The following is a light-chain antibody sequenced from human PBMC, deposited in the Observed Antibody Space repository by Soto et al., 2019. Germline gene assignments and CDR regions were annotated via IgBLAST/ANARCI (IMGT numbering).Light chain of an antibody. Sequence: QSVLTQPPSASGTTGQKVTIFCSGSSSNIGSNTVNWYQQLPGTAPKLLIYSNNQRPSGVPDRFSGSKSGTSASLAISGLQSEDEADYYCAAWDDSLNGHVVFGGGTKLTVL. V-gene: IGLV1-44*01. CDR3: AAWDDSLNGHVV. CDR2: SNN. CDR1: SSNIGSNT. J-gene: IGLJ2*01.